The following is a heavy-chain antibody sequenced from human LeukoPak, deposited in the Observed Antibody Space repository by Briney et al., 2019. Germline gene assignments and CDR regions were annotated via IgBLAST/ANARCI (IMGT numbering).Heavy chain of an antibody. D-gene: IGHD2-8*02. V-gene: IGHV4-39*01. CDR1: GGSRISSSYN. J-gene: IGHJ5*02. Sequence: SETLSLTCTVSGGSRISSSYNWGWIRQPPGKGLEWIGTIYYSGTTYYNPSLQSRVTISVDTSKNEFSLKVNSVTAADTAVYYCARLPTGFPNWFDPWGQGTRVTVSS. CDR2: IYYSGTT. CDR3: ARLPTGFPNWFDP.